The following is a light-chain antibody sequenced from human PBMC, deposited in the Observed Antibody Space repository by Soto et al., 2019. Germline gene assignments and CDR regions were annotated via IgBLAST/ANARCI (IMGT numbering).Light chain of an antibody. Sequence: DIQMTQYPSTLSASVGDRVTITCRASQSISSWLAWYQQKPGKAPKLLSYKASSLESGVPSRFSGSGSRTEFTLTISSLQPDDFATYYCQQYNSYSPATFGQGTKV. J-gene: IGKJ1*01. V-gene: IGKV1-5*03. CDR3: QQYNSYSPAT. CDR2: KAS. CDR1: QSISSW.